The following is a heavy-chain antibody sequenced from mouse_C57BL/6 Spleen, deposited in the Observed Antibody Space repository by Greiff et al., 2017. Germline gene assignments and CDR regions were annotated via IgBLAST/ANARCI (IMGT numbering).Heavy chain of an antibody. V-gene: IGHV1-9*01. J-gene: IGHJ4*01. CDR3: ARDYYGSSYEDAMDY. D-gene: IGHD1-1*01. CDR1: GYTFTGYW. Sequence: QVQLQQSGAELMKPGASVKLSCKATGYTFTGYWIEWVKQRPGHGLEWIGEILPGSGSTNYNEKFKGNATFTADTSSNTAYMQLSSLTTEDSAIYYCARDYYGSSYEDAMDYWGQGTSVTVSS. CDR2: ILPGSGST.